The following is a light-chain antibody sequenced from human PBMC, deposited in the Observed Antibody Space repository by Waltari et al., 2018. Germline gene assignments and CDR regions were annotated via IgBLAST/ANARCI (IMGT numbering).Light chain of an antibody. CDR1: SSDIAAYNY. CDR3: ASFAGNFIWV. Sequence: QSALTQPPSASGPPGPSVAISCTGTSSDIAAYNYVSWYQQHPGKAPKLIIDEVTKRPSGVPDRFSGSKSGNTASLTVSGLQPEDEADYYCASFAGNFIWVFGGGTKLTV. J-gene: IGLJ3*02. V-gene: IGLV2-8*01. CDR2: EVT.